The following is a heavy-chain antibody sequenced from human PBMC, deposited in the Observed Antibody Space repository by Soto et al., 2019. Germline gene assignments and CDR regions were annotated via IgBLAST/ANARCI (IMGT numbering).Heavy chain of an antibody. Sequence: SETLSLTCAVYGGSFSGYYWSWIRQPPGKGLERIGEINHSGSTNYNPSLKSRVTMSVDTSKNQFSLKLSSVTAADTAVYYCARGDCSSTSCKYNWFDPWGQGTLVTVYS. CDR2: INHSGST. J-gene: IGHJ5*02. CDR1: GGSFSGYY. V-gene: IGHV4-34*01. D-gene: IGHD2-2*01. CDR3: ARGDCSSTSCKYNWFDP.